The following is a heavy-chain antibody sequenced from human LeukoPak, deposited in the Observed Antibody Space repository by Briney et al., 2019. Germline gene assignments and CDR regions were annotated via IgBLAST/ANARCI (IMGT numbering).Heavy chain of an antibody. CDR3: ARVGYMTYYYGSGSYSDY. Sequence: ASVKVSCKASGYTFTGYYMHWVRQAPGQGLEWMGWINPNSGGTNYAQKFQGRVTMTTDTSTSTAYMELRSLRSDDTAVYYCARVGYMTYYYGSGSYSDYWGQGTLVTVSS. J-gene: IGHJ4*02. CDR2: INPNSGGT. D-gene: IGHD3-10*01. CDR1: GYTFTGYY. V-gene: IGHV1-2*02.